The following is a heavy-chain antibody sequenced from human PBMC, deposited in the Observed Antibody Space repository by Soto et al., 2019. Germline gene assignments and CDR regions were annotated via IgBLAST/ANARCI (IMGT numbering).Heavy chain of an antibody. V-gene: IGHV1-18*01. CDR1: GYTFTSYG. D-gene: IGHD3-10*01. Sequence: QVQLVQSGAEVKKPGASVKVSCKASGYTFTSYGISWVRQAPGQGLEWMGWISAYNGNTNYAQKLQGRVTMTTDTSTSTAYMELRSLRADDTAVYYCAREPGIELLWFGELFWWFDPWGQGTLVTVSS. CDR2: ISAYNGNT. CDR3: AREPGIELLWFGELFWWFDP. J-gene: IGHJ5*02.